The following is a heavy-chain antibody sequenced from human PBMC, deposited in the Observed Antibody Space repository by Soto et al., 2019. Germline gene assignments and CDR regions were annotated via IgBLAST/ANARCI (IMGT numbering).Heavy chain of an antibody. CDR1: GYTFTSYY. V-gene: IGHV1-46*01. J-gene: IGHJ6*02. Sequence: ASVKVSCKASGYTFTSYYMHWVLQAPGQGLEWMGIINPSGGSTSYAQKFQGRVTMTRDTSTSTVYMELSSLRSEDTAVYYCARDIAARDSGGFYYGMDVWGQGTTVTVSS. CDR2: INPSGGST. CDR3: ARDIAARDSGGFYYGMDV. D-gene: IGHD6-6*01.